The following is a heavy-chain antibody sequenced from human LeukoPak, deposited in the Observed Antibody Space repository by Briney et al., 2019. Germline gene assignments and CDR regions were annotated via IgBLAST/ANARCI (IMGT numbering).Heavy chain of an antibody. D-gene: IGHD3-10*01. CDR2: IYYSGST. CDR1: GGSISSGGYY. J-gene: IGHJ3*02. Sequence: SENLSLTCTVSGGSISSGGYYWSWIRQHPGKGLEWIGYIYYSGSTYYNPSLKSRVTISVDTSKNQFSLKLSSVTAADTAVYYCARGDTMVRGASRPDAFDIWGQGTMVTVSS. CDR3: ARGDTMVRGASRPDAFDI. V-gene: IGHV4-31*03.